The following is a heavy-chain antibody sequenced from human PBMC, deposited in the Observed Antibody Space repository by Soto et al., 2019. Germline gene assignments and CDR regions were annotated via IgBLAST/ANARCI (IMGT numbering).Heavy chain of an antibody. D-gene: IGHD2-8*01. Sequence: SETLSLTCTVSGGSISSGGYYWSWIRQHPGKGLEWIGYIYYSGSTNYNPSLKSRVTISVDTSKSQFSLMLSSVTAADTAAYYCASLGFSNGVCYAFDLCGQRTMVTVPS. CDR3: ASLGFSNGVCYAFDL. CDR1: GGSISSGGYY. V-gene: IGHV4-31*03. J-gene: IGHJ3*01. CDR2: IYYSGST.